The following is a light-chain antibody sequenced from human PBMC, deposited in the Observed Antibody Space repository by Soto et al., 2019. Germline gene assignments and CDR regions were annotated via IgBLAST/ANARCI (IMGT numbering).Light chain of an antibody. CDR1: SSDVGGYNY. J-gene: IGLJ3*02. CDR2: DVT. Sequence: QSVLTQPASVSGSPGQSITISCTGPSSDVGGYNYVSWYQQHPAKAPKLMIYDVTNRPSGVSNRFSGSKSGNTASLTISGLQAEDEADYYCSSYTSSSTPLVFGGGTKLTVL. V-gene: IGLV2-14*01. CDR3: SSYTSSSTPLV.